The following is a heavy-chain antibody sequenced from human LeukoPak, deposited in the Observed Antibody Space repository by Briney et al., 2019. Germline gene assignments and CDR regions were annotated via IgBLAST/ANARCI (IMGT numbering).Heavy chain of an antibody. CDR2: IKQDGSEK. V-gene: IGHV3-7*01. Sequence: GGSLRLSCRASGFNFNIYSMNWVRQAPGKGLEWVANIKQDGSEKYYVDSVKGRFTISRDNAKNSLYLQMNSLRAEDTAVYYCARDPTDDMSGRGYYMDVWGKGTTVTVSS. CDR1: GFNFNIYS. D-gene: IGHD3-22*01. CDR3: ARDPTDDMSGRGYYMDV. J-gene: IGHJ6*03.